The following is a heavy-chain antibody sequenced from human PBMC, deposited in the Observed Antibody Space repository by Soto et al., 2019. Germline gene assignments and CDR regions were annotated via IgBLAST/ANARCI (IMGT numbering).Heavy chain of an antibody. J-gene: IGHJ5*02. Sequence: GASVKVSCKASGGTFSSYAISWVRQAPGQGLEWMGGVIPIFGTANYAQKFQGRVTITADESTSTAYMELSSLRSEDTAVYYCARVAGRITPYNWFDPWGQGTLVTVSS. CDR1: GGTFSSYA. V-gene: IGHV1-69*13. D-gene: IGHD1-20*01. CDR3: ARVAGRITPYNWFDP. CDR2: VIPIFGTA.